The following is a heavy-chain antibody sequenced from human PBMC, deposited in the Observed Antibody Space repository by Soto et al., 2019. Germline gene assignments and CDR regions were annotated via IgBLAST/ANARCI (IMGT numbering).Heavy chain of an antibody. CDR2: IWYDGSNK. Sequence: GGSLRLSCAASGFTFSSYGMHWVRQAPGKGLEWVAVIWYDGSNKYYADSVKGRFTISRDNSKNTLYLQMNSLRVEDTAVYYCARSNDYGDYGGYYYYMDVWGKGTTVTVSS. CDR3: ARSNDYGDYGGYYYYMDV. CDR1: GFTFSSYG. D-gene: IGHD4-17*01. V-gene: IGHV3-33*01. J-gene: IGHJ6*03.